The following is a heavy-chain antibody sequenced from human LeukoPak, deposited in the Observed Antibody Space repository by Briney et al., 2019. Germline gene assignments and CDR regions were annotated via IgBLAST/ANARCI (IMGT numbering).Heavy chain of an antibody. Sequence: PGGSLRLSCAASGFTFSSYWMSWVRQAPGKGLEWVANIKQDGSEKYYVDSVKGRFTISRDNAKNSLYLQMNSLRAEDTAVYYCARVRWFGELLYFDYWGQGTPVTVSS. CDR2: IKQDGSEK. J-gene: IGHJ4*02. CDR3: ARVRWFGELLYFDY. D-gene: IGHD3-10*01. CDR1: GFTFSSYW. V-gene: IGHV3-7*01.